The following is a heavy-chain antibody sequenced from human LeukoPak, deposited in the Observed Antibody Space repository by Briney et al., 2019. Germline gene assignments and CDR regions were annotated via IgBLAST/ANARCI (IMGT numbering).Heavy chain of an antibody. V-gene: IGHV1-46*01. CDR2: INPSGGST. D-gene: IGHD4-17*01. J-gene: IGHJ4*02. CDR1: GYTFTSYY. Sequence: ASVKVSCKASGYTFTSYYMHWVRQAPGQGLEWMGIINPSGGSTSYAQKFQGRVTITTDESTSTAYMELSSLRSEDTAVYYCARAFYGDYVAGDYWGQGTLVTVSS. CDR3: ARAFYGDYVAGDY.